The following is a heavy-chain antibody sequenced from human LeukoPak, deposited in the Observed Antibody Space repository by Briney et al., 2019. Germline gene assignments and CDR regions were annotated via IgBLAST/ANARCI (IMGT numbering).Heavy chain of an antibody. V-gene: IGHV3-48*04. Sequence: PGGSLRLSCAASGFTFSSYGMHWVRQAPGKGLEWVSYISSSGYTMYYADSVKGRFTISRDNAKNSLYLQMNSLRAEDTAVYYCARAHPSGWFYFDYWGQGTLVTVSS. CDR3: ARAHPSGWFYFDY. CDR2: ISSSGYTM. D-gene: IGHD6-19*01. CDR1: GFTFSSYG. J-gene: IGHJ4*02.